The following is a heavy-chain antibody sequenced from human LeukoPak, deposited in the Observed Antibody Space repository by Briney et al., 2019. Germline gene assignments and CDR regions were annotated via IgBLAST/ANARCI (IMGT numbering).Heavy chain of an antibody. CDR1: GFTFSSYG. CDR3: ARDFKPNYYDSSGYYY. Sequence: PGGSLRLSCAASGFTFSSYGMHWVRQAPGKGLEWVAVIWYDGSNKYYADSVKGRFTISRDNSKNTLYLQTNSLRAEDTAVYYCARDFKPNYYDSSGYYYWGQGTLVTVSS. J-gene: IGHJ4*02. V-gene: IGHV3-33*01. CDR2: IWYDGSNK. D-gene: IGHD3-22*01.